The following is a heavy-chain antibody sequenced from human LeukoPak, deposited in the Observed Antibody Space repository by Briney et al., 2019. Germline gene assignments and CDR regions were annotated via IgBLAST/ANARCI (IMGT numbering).Heavy chain of an antibody. D-gene: IGHD2-2*01. J-gene: IGHJ4*02. CDR3: ARDSDIVVVPAAIGGGDFDY. Sequence: GASVKVSCKASGYTFTGYYMHWVRQAPGQGLEWMGWINPNSGGTNYAQKLQGRVTMTRDTSISTAYMELSRLRSDDTAVYYCARDSDIVVVPAAIGGGDFDYWGQGTLVTVSS. CDR1: GYTFTGYY. CDR2: INPNSGGT. V-gene: IGHV1-2*02.